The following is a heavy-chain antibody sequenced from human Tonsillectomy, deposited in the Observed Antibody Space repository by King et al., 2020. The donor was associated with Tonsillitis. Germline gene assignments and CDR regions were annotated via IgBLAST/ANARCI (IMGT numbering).Heavy chain of an antibody. CDR1: GFTVSSNY. CDR2: LYSGGST. V-gene: IGHV3-53*01. CDR3: ARGRGYSGYHFDY. D-gene: IGHD5-12*01. Sequence: QLVQSGGGLIQPGGSLRLSCAASGFTVSSNYMSWVRQAPGKGLEWGSVLYSGGSTYYADSVKGRFTISRDNSKNTLYLQMNSLRAEDTAVYYCARGRGYSGYHFDYWGQGTLVTVSS. J-gene: IGHJ4*02.